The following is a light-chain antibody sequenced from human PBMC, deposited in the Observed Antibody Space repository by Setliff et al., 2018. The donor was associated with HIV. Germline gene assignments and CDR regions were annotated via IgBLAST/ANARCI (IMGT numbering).Light chain of an antibody. CDR1: NIGSES. CDR2: DDN. J-gene: IGLJ1*01. Sequence: SYELTQPPSVSVAPGKTARITCGGNNIGSESVHWYQQKPGQAPVLVVYDDNDRPSGIPERFSGSNSGNTATLTISRVEAGDEADYYCQVWDSSSDHHVFGTGTKV. V-gene: IGLV3-21*03. CDR3: QVWDSSSDHHV.